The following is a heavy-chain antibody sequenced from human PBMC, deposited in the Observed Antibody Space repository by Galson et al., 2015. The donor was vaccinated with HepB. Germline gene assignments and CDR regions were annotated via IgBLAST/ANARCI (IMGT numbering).Heavy chain of an antibody. CDR3: AKFAPLPDFWNTNYVTFDP. V-gene: IGHV2-5*02. J-gene: IGHJ5*02. D-gene: IGHD3-3*01. Sequence: PALVKPTQTLKLTCSFSGFSLNSPGVGVGWIRQPPGKAPQWLALIYWDDDKRYSPSLGSRLTITQDTPKDQVVLTMTNMDPADTATYYCAKFAPLPDFWNTNYVTFDPWGQGILVIVSS. CDR1: GFSLNSPGVG. CDR2: IYWDDDK.